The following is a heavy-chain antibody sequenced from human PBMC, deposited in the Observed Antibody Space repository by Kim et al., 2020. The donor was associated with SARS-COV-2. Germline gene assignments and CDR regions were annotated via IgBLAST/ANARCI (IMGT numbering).Heavy chain of an antibody. J-gene: IGHJ4*02. CDR3: ARGGGAAA. Sequence: GGSLRLSCTASGFTFNGNWMTWVRQAPGKGLEWVANIKQDGSEKHYVDSVKGRFTISRDNAKNSLYLQMNGLRAEDTAVYYCARGGGAAAWGQGTLVTVS. CDR2: IKQDGSEK. D-gene: IGHD6-13*01. V-gene: IGHV3-7*05. CDR1: GFTFNGNW.